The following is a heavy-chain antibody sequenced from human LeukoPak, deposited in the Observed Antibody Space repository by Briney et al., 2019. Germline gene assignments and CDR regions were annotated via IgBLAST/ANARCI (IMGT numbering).Heavy chain of an antibody. D-gene: IGHD2-2*01. CDR3: ALGLRYCSSTSCYPYAFDI. CDR2: IGGSGGST. V-gene: IGHV3-23*01. CDR1: GFTFSSYV. J-gene: IGHJ3*02. Sequence: QPGGSLRLSCVASGFTFSSYVMSWVRQAPGKGLEWVSGIGGSGGSTYYADSVKGRFTISRDNSKNTLYVQMNSLRAADTAVYYCALGLRYCSSTSCYPYAFDIWGQGTMVTVSS.